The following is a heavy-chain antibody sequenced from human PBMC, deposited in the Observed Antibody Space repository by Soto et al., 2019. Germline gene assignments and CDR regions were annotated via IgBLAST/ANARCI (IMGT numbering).Heavy chain of an antibody. J-gene: IGHJ6*02. Sequence: PGGSLRLSCAASGFTFSNAWMSWVRQAPGKGLEWVGRIKSKTDGGTTDYAAPVKGRFTISRDDSKNTLYLQMNSLKTEDTAVYYCTTDRWSGYYDYYYGMDVWGQGTTVTAP. D-gene: IGHD3-3*01. V-gene: IGHV3-15*01. CDR3: TTDRWSGYYDYYYGMDV. CDR2: IKSKTDGGTT. CDR1: GFTFSNAW.